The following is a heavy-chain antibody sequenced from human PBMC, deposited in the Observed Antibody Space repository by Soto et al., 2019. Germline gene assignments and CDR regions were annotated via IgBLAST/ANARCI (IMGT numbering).Heavy chain of an antibody. V-gene: IGHV3-23*01. D-gene: IGHD3-10*01. CDR2: ISGSGGST. J-gene: IGHJ4*01. CDR1: GFTFSSYA. CDR3: AKDHGEGEEGFGDPIEAFDY. Sequence: GGSLRLSCAASGFTFSSYAMSWVRQAPGKGLEWVSAISGSGGSTYYADSVKGRFTISRDNSKNTLYLQMNSLRAEDTAVYYCAKDHGEGEEGFGDPIEAFDYWGQGTLVTVSS.